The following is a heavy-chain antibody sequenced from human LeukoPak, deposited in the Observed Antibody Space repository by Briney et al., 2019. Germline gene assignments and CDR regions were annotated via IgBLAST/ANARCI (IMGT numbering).Heavy chain of an antibody. D-gene: IGHD7-27*01. CDR3: ARETGDQLDY. CDR2: ISADGSII. J-gene: IGHJ4*02. Sequence: GGSLRLSCAASGFTFGSYWMHWVRQAPGKGLVWVSRISADGSIITYTDSVKGRFTISRDNGDNTLYLQVNSLRVEDTAVYYCARETGDQLDYWGQGIQVTVSA. V-gene: IGHV3-74*03. CDR1: GFTFGSYW.